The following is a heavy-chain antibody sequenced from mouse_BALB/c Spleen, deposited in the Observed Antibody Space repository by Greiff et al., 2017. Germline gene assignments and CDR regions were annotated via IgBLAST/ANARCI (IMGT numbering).Heavy chain of an antibody. D-gene: IGHD2-3*01. CDR1: GFSLTSYG. J-gene: IGHJ4*01. CDR3: ARNGGYYLYYAMDY. CDR2: IWSGGST. V-gene: IGHV2-2*02. Sequence: VQVVESGPGLVQPSQSLSITCTVSGFSLTSYGVHWVRQSPGKGLEWLGVIWSGGSTDYNAAFISRLSISKDNSKSQVFFKMNSLQANDTAIYYCARNGGYYLYYAMDYWGQGTSVTVSS.